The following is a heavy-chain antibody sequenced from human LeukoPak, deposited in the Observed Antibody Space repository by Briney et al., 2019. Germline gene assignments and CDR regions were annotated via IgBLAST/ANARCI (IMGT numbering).Heavy chain of an antibody. D-gene: IGHD3-16*02. V-gene: IGHV3-7*01. CDR3: ARIDYDYIWGSYPPDY. CDR1: GFTFSSYW. J-gene: IGHJ4*02. CDR2: IKQDGSEK. Sequence: GGSLRLSCVASGFTFSSYWMTWVRQAPGKGLEWVANIKQDGSEKHHVDSVKGRFTISRDNAKSSLFLPMNSLRAEDTAVYYCARIDYDYIWGSYPPDYWGQGTLVTVSS.